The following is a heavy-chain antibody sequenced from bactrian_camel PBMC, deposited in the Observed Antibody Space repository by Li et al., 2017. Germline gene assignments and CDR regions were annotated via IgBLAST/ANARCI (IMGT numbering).Heavy chain of an antibody. CDR2: IHTDGGRP. J-gene: IGHJ4*01. D-gene: IGHD3*01. CDR1: AYAYTHNC. V-gene: IGHV3S54*01. CDR3: AADEVCYSGSWRAIH. Sequence: QLVESGGGSVQAGGSLRLPCSANAYAYTHNCLGWYRQAPGKEREGIAAIHTDGGRPHYSDSVKGRFTISQDNAKTTVYQQIDSLKVEDTAMYYCAADEVCYSGSWRAIHWGQGTQVTVS.